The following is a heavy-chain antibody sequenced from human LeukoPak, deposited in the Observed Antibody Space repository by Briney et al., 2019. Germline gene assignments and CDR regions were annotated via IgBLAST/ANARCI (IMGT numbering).Heavy chain of an antibody. J-gene: IGHJ4*02. V-gene: IGHV4-59*01. CDR3: AREGRFFIDY. CDR2: IYYSGST. CDR1: GGSISSYY. Sequence: SETLSLTCTVSGGSISSYYWSWIRQPPGKGLEWIGYIYYSGSTNYNPSLKSRVTISVDTSKNQFSLKLSSVTAADTAVYYCAREGRFFIDYWGQGTLVTVSP. D-gene: IGHD3-3*01.